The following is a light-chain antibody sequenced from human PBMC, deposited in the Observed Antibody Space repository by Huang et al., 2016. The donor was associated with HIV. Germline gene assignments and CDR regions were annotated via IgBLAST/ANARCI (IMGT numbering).Light chain of an antibody. V-gene: IGKV4-1*01. CDR3: QQYYSTPPT. CDR2: WAS. Sequence: DIVMTQSPDSLAVSLGERATINCKSSQSVLYSSNNKNYLAWYQQKPGQPSKLLIYWASSRESGVPDRFSGSGSGTDFTLTISSLQAEDVAVYYCQQYYSTPPTFGQGTKVEI. CDR1: QSVLYSSNNKNY. J-gene: IGKJ1*01.